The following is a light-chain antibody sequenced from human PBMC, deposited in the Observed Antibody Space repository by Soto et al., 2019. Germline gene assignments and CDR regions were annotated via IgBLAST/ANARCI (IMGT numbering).Light chain of an antibody. CDR2: GAS. Sequence: EVVMTLSPSTLSSPPWGSTTRSCRDSQSVSSNLAWYQQKPGQAPRPLIYGASTRATGIPARFSGSGSGTDFTLTISRLEPEDFAVFFCQQDGTSEIIFGQGSRLEIK. J-gene: IGKJ5*01. CDR1: QSVSSN. CDR3: QQDGTSEII. V-gene: IGKV3-15*01.